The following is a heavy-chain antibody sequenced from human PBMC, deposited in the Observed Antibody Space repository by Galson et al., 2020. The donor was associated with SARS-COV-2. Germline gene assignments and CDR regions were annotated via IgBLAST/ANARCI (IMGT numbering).Heavy chain of an antibody. CDR1: GFTFSSYG. Sequence: GESLKISCAASGFTFSSYGMHWVRQAPGKGLEWVAVISYDGSNKYYADSVKGRFTISRDNSKNTLYLQMNSLRAEDTAVYYCAKVLPYCSGGSCYGVLGGAFDYWGQGTLVTVSS. V-gene: IGHV3-30*18. CDR3: AKVLPYCSGGSCYGVLGGAFDY. CDR2: ISYDGSNK. J-gene: IGHJ4*02. D-gene: IGHD2-15*01.